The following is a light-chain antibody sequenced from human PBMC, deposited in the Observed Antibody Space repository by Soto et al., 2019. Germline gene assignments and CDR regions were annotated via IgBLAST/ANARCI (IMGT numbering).Light chain of an antibody. Sequence: TQSSATLSLYPGDSATLSCMASESVSSSSLAWYQQKPGKAPRLLFFGVSNRAAGVPDRFGGSGSGTDFTLTISRLEPEDFAVYYCQQYGGSPGPFGGGTKVDSK. CDR3: QQYGGSPGP. CDR2: GVS. V-gene: IGKV3-20*01. J-gene: IGKJ4*02. CDR1: ESVSSSS.